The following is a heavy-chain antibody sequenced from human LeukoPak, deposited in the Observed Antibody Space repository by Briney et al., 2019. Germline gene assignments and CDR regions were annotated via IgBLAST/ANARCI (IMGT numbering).Heavy chain of an antibody. J-gene: IGHJ4*02. CDR3: ARDVEL. Sequence: GGSLRLSCAASGFTFSNLWMGWARQGPEKGLQWVASINRDGSEKHPVDSVKGRFTISRDNAKNSVFLEMSSLRVEDTAVYYCARDVELWGQGTLVTVSS. CDR1: GFTFSNLW. V-gene: IGHV3-7*01. D-gene: IGHD1-1*01. CDR2: INRDGSEK.